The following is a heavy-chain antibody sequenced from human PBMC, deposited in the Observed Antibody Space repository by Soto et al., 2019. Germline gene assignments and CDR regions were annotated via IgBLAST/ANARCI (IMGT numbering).Heavy chain of an antibody. D-gene: IGHD3-9*01. CDR3: ARLPYDVLTGYYKGYYYYGMDV. CDR1: GYSFTSYW. V-gene: IGHV5-10-1*01. CDR2: IDPSDSYT. J-gene: IGHJ6*02. Sequence: GESLKISCKGSGYSFTSYWIGWVRQMPGKGLEWMGRIDPSDSYTNYSPSFQGHVTISADKSISTAYLQWSSLKASDTAMYYCARLPYDVLTGYYKGYYYYGMDVWGQGTTVTVSS.